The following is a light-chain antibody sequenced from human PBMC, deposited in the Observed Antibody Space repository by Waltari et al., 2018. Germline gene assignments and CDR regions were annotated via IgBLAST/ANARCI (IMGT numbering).Light chain of an antibody. CDR1: SSDFGGYTY. J-gene: IGLJ3*02. CDR2: DVT. Sequence: QSALTQPASVSGSPGQSITISCTGTSSDFGGYTYVSWYQQHPGKAPKRMIYDVTDRPYGVSSRFSGSKSGNTASLTISGLQAEDDADYFCSSYTSSTTYVMFGGGTKLTVL. CDR3: SSYTSSTTYVM. V-gene: IGLV2-14*03.